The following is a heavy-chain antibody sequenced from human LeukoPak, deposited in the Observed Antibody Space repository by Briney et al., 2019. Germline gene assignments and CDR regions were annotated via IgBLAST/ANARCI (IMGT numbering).Heavy chain of an antibody. CDR2: INHSGST. CDR3: AMNDYGSGSYRDY. V-gene: IGHV4-34*01. Sequence: SETLSRNCAVYGGSFSGYYWSWIRQPPGKGLEWIGEINHSGSTNYNPSLKSRVTISVDTSKKQFSLKLSSVTAADTAVYYCAMNDYGSGSYRDYWGQGTLVTVSS. CDR1: GGSFSGYY. J-gene: IGHJ4*02. D-gene: IGHD3-10*01.